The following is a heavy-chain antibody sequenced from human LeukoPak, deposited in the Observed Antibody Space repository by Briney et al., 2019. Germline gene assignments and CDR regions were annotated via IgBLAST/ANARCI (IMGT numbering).Heavy chain of an antibody. J-gene: IGHJ4*02. CDR2: IYSGGST. Sequence: GSLRLSCAASGFTVSNNYMSWVRQAPGKGLEWVSVIYSGGSTYYADSVKGRFTISRDNSKNTLYLQMNSLRAEDTAVYYCARGQMATIIAYWGQGTLVTVSS. CDR1: GFTVSNNY. D-gene: IGHD5-24*01. CDR3: ARGQMATIIAY. V-gene: IGHV3-53*01.